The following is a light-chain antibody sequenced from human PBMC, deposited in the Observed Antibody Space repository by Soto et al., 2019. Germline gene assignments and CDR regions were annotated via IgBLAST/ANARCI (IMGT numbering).Light chain of an antibody. J-gene: IGKJ1*01. CDR1: QGISSY. V-gene: IGKV1-8*01. Sequence: AIRMTQSPSSLSASTGDRVTITCRASQGISSYLAWFQQKPGRTPKLLMSATSTLQSDVPSRFSGSGSGTDFTLTIGCLQSEDLATYYCQQYYTYPWTFGQGTEVEIK. CDR3: QQYYTYPWT. CDR2: ATS.